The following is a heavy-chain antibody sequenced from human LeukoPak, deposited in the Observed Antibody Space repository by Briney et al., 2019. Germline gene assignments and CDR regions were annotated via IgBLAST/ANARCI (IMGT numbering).Heavy chain of an antibody. D-gene: IGHD6-13*01. Sequence: PSETLSLTCTVSGGSISSYYWSWIRQPPGKGLQWIGYIYYSGSTNYNPSLKSRVTISVDTSKNQFSLKLSSVTAADTAVYYCARAGSSSWILDYWGQGTLVTVSS. CDR3: ARAGSSSWILDY. CDR2: IYYSGST. V-gene: IGHV4-59*01. CDR1: GGSISSYY. J-gene: IGHJ4*02.